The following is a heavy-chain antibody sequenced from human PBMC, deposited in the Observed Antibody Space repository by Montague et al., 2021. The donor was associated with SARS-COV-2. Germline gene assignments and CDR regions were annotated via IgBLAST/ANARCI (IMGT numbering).Heavy chain of an antibody. CDR3: ARVLGGYCSGCSCYRGWYFDL. CDR2: IYYSGST. CDR1: GGSISSGGYY. Sequence: TLSLTCTVSGGSISSGGYYWSWIRQHPGKGLEWFGYIYYSGSTYYNPSLKSRVTISVDTTKNQFSLKLISVTAADTAVYYCARVLGGYCSGCSCYRGWYFDLWGRGTLVTVSS. V-gene: IGHV4-31*03. J-gene: IGHJ2*01. D-gene: IGHD2-15*01.